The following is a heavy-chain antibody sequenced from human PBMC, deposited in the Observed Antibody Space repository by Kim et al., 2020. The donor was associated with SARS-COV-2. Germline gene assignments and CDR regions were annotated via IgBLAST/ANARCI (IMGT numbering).Heavy chain of an antibody. CDR1: GFTFSSYS. J-gene: IGHJ4*02. V-gene: IGHV3-21*01. Sequence: GGSLRPSCAASGFTFSSYSMNWVRQAPGKGLEWVSSISSSSSYIYYADSVKGRFTISRDNAKNSLYLQMNSLRAEDTAVYYCARGYYSGSYQYYFDYWGQGTLVTVSS. CDR2: ISSSSSYI. D-gene: IGHD1-26*01. CDR3: ARGYYSGSYQYYFDY.